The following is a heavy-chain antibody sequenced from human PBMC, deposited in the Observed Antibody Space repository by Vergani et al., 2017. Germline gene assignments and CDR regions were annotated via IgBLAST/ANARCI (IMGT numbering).Heavy chain of an antibody. J-gene: IGHJ4*02. CDR2: LYWNDER. CDR1: GFSLHTSGVG. V-gene: IGHV2-5*01. CDR3: AHKPVPFLWLGEWWYYFDY. Sequence: QITLKESGPTLVKPTQTLTLTCTVSGFSLHTSGVGVAWIRQPPGKALECLGLLYWNDERRYSPSLSGRLTIIRDTSKNVVVLTMTNMDPADTATYYCAHKPVPFLWLGEWWYYFDYWGQGTLVTVSS. D-gene: IGHD3-10*01.